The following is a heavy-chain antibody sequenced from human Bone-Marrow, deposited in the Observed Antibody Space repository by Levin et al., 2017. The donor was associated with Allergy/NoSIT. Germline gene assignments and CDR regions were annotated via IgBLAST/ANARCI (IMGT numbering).Heavy chain of an antibody. D-gene: IGHD2/OR15-2a*01. V-gene: IGHV3-23*01. CDR1: EFTFSNFA. CDR2: VSGSGSST. Sequence: LSLTCAASEFTFSNFAMSWVRQAPGKGLEWVSGVSGSGSSTYYADSVKGRFTISRDNSKNTLYLQMNSLRAEDTAVYYCAKGTTTSYFRSLDNWGQGTLVTVSS. CDR3: AKGTTTSYFRSLDN. J-gene: IGHJ4*02.